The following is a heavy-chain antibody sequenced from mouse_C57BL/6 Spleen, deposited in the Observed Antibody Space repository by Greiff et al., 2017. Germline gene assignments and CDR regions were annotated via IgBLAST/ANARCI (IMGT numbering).Heavy chain of an antibody. CDR2: IYPRSGNT. Sequence: QVQLKESGAELARPGASVKLSCTASGYTFTSYGISWVKQRTGQGLEWIGEIYPRSGNTYYNEKFKGKATRTADKSSSTVYMELRSRTSEDSAVYFCARWDSNYPFGCWGQGITLTVST. V-gene: IGHV1-81*01. CDR1: GYTFTSYG. J-gene: IGHJ2*01. CDR3: ARWDSNYPFGC. D-gene: IGHD2-5*01.